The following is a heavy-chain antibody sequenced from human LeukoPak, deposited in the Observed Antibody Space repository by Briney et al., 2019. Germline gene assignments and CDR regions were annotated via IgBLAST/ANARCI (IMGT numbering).Heavy chain of an antibody. J-gene: IGHJ2*01. V-gene: IGHV3-23*01. CDR3: AKPRAMTTGVGRYFDL. CDR1: GFTFSSYA. Sequence: GGSLRLSCAASGFTFSSYAMSWIRQAPGKGLDWVSAISGGGDNTYYPDSVKGRFTISRDNSKNTLYLQMNSLRAGDTAIYYCAKPRAMTTGVGRYFDLWGRGTLVTVSS. CDR2: ISGGGDNT. D-gene: IGHD1-1*01.